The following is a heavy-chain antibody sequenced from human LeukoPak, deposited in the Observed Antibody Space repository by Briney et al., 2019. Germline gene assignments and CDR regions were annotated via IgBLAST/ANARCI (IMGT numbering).Heavy chain of an antibody. CDR3: AREMLF. V-gene: IGHV3-48*02. Sequence: PGGSLRLSCEASGFTFSAYAMTWVRQAPGKGLEWVSYISSSSSTIYYADSVKGRFTISRDNAKNSLFLQMNSLRDEDTAVYYCAREMLFRGQGTLVTVSS. D-gene: IGHD2-21*01. CDR1: GFTFSAYA. J-gene: IGHJ4*02. CDR2: ISSSSSTI.